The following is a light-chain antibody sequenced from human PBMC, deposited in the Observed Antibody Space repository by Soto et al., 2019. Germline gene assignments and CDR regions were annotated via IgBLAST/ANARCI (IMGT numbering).Light chain of an antibody. V-gene: IGLV2-23*02. CDR1: SGDVGNYDL. CDR3: CSSAGNGAWV. CDR2: EVS. J-gene: IGLJ3*02. Sequence: HSVLTQPASVSGSPGQSITISCSESSGDVGNYDLVSLDQQIPGKAPQLIIFEVSRRPSRVSDRFSCSKSGNTASLTISGLQAEDEGDFYCCSSAGNGAWVFGGGPKLTVL.